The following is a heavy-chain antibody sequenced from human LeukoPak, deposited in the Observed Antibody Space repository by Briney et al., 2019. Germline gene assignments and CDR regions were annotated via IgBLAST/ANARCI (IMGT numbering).Heavy chain of an antibody. J-gene: IGHJ4*02. CDR1: GYTFTSYD. CDR2: MNPNSGNT. CDR3: ARGRALWFGLRNFDY. D-gene: IGHD3-10*01. Sequence: GASVKVSCKASGYTFTSYDINWVRQATGQGLEWMGWMNPNSGNTGYAQKFQGRVTMTRNTSISTAYMELSSLRSEDAAVYYCARGRALWFGLRNFDYWGQGTLVTVSS. V-gene: IGHV1-8*01.